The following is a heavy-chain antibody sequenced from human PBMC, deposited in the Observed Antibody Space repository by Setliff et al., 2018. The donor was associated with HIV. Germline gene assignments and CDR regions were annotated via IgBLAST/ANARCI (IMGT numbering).Heavy chain of an antibody. CDR3: ARNVPGIVPRRVVFDP. J-gene: IGHJ5*02. Sequence: SETLSLTCTVSGDSINSGDFYWHWTRQQPGKGPQWIGYIFYSGNTSYTPSLKSRITISIDTSKNQFAQSLSSVTAADPAMYYCARNVPGIVPRRVVFDPWGQGTQVTVSS. V-gene: IGHV4-31*03. CDR2: IFYSGNT. D-gene: IGHD1-26*01. CDR1: GDSINSGDFY.